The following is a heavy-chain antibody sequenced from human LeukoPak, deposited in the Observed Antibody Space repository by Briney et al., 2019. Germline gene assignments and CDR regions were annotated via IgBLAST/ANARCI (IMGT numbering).Heavy chain of an antibody. CDR3: ARGAYGDPVDAAFGI. Sequence: SETLSLTCAVYGGSFSDYFWSWIRQPPGKGLEWIGYIYYSGSTNYNPSLKSRVTISVDTSKNQFSLKLSSVTAADTAVYYCARGAYGDPVDAAFGIWGQGTMVTVSS. V-gene: IGHV4-59*01. D-gene: IGHD4-17*01. CDR2: IYYSGST. CDR1: GGSFSDYF. J-gene: IGHJ3*02.